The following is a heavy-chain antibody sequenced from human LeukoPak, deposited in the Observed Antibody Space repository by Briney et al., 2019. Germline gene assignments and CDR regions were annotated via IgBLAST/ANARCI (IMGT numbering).Heavy chain of an antibody. Sequence: KTGGSLRLSCTASGFTFGDYAMSWFRQAPGKGLEWVGFIRSKPYGGTTEYAASVKGRFTISRDDSKSIAYLQMNSLKTEDTAVYYCTRDLKERGYCGGDCDKTLDYWGQGTLVTVSS. CDR2: IRSKPYGGTT. CDR3: TRDLKERGYCGGDCDKTLDY. CDR1: GFTFGDYA. V-gene: IGHV3-49*05. J-gene: IGHJ4*02. D-gene: IGHD2-21*02.